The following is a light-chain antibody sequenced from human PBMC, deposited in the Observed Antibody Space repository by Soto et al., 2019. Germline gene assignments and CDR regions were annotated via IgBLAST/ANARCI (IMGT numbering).Light chain of an antibody. Sequence: QSVLTQSSSASASLGSSVKLTCTLSSGHSSYIIAWHQQQPGKAPRYLMKLEGSGSYNKGSGVPDRFSGSSSGADRYLTISNPPFEDEGDYYCETWDFNPRVFGGGTKLTVL. CDR3: ETWDFNPRV. J-gene: IGLJ3*02. V-gene: IGLV4-60*02. CDR1: SGHSSYI. CDR2: LEGSGSY.